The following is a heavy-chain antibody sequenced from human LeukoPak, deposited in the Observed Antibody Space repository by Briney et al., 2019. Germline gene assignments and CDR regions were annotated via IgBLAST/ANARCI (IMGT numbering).Heavy chain of an antibody. CDR2: IYYSGST. CDR3: ARDRGSGWNDY. D-gene: IGHD6-19*01. V-gene: IGHV4-39*02. J-gene: IGHJ4*02. Sequence: SETLSLTCTVSGGSISSSSYYWGWIRQPPGKGLEWIGSIYYSGSTYYNPSLKSRVTISVDTSKNQFSLKLSSVTAADTAVYYCARDRGSGWNDYWGQGTLVTVSS. CDR1: GGSISSSSYY.